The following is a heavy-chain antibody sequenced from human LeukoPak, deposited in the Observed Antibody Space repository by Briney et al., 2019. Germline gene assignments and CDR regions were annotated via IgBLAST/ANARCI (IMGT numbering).Heavy chain of an antibody. Sequence: GGSLRLSCAASGFTFSSYAMSWVRQAPGKGLEWVSAISGSGGSTYYADSVKGRFTISRDNSKDTLYLQMNSLRAEDTAVYYCAKDRNWNDGGYFDYWGRGTLVTVSS. D-gene: IGHD1-20*01. J-gene: IGHJ4*02. CDR2: ISGSGGST. CDR3: AKDRNWNDGGYFDY. V-gene: IGHV3-23*01. CDR1: GFTFSSYA.